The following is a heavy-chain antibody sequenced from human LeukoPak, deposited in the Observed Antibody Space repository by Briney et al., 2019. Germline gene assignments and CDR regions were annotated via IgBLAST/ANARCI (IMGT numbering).Heavy chain of an antibody. Sequence: GGSLRLSCAASGFTLSSYWMHWVRQAPGKGLVWVSRINGGGSSTSYADSVKGLFTISRDNARDTLYLQMNTLRAEDTAVYYCARDGTRGNFDFWGQGTLVTVSS. CDR3: ARDGTRGNFDF. CDR2: INGGGSST. CDR1: GFTLSSYW. D-gene: IGHD1-1*01. V-gene: IGHV3-74*01. J-gene: IGHJ4*02.